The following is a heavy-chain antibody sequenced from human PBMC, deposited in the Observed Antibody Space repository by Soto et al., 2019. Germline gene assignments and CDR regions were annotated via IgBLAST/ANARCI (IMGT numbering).Heavy chain of an antibody. V-gene: IGHV3-15*01. J-gene: IGHJ6*02. CDR3: TTDPPIDYYDSSMIYGMDV. CDR2: IKSKTDGGTT. D-gene: IGHD3-22*01. CDR1: GFTFSNAW. Sequence: KPVGSLRLSCAASGFTFSNAWMSWVRQAPGKGLEWVGRIKSKTDGGTTDYAAPVKGRFTISRDDSKNTLYLQMNSLKTEDTAVYYCTTDPPIDYYDSSMIYGMDVWGQGTTVTVSS.